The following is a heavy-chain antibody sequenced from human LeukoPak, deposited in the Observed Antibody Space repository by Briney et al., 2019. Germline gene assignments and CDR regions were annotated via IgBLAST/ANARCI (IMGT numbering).Heavy chain of an antibody. Sequence: GRSLRLSCAASGFTFSSYSMNWVRQAPGKGLEWLSYISSSGSTMYYADSVKGRFTISRDNAKNSLYLQMNSLRVEDTAMYYCTRGFDISDYWGQGTVVTVSS. CDR2: ISSSGSTM. J-gene: IGHJ4*02. D-gene: IGHD3-9*01. V-gene: IGHV3-48*04. CDR1: GFTFSSYS. CDR3: TRGFDISDY.